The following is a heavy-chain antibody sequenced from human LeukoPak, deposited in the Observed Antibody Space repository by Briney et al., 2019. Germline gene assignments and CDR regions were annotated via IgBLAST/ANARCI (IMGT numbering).Heavy chain of an antibody. Sequence: GGSLRLSCAASGFTFSSYGMHWVRQAPGKGLEWVAVISYDGSNKYYADSVKGRFTISRDNSKNTLYLQMNSLRAEDTAVYYCAKVGHIVVVTAIPPLLFDYWGQGTLVTVSS. CDR3: AKVGHIVVVTAIPPLLFDY. J-gene: IGHJ4*02. CDR1: GFTFSSYG. CDR2: ISYDGSNK. D-gene: IGHD2-21*02. V-gene: IGHV3-30*18.